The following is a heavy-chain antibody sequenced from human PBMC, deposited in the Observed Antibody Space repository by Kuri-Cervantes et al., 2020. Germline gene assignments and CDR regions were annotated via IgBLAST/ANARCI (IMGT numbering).Heavy chain of an antibody. J-gene: IGHJ5*02. V-gene: IGHV1-69*10. CDR1: GGTFSSYA. CDR3: ARDTYSSSSWFDP. Sequence: SVKVSCKASGGTFSSYAISWVRQAPGQGLEWMGWITPFNGNTNYAQKFQDRVTITRDRSMSTAYMELSSLRSEDTAMYYCARDTYSSSSWFDPWGQGTLVTVSS. D-gene: IGHD6-6*01. CDR2: ITPFNGNT.